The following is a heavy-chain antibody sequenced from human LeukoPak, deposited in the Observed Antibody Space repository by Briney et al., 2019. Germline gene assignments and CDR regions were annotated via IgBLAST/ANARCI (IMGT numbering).Heavy chain of an antibody. CDR3: TRDRGAYNLYDY. D-gene: IGHD1-1*01. V-gene: IGHV3-49*03. J-gene: IGHJ4*02. CDR2: IRSKAYGETA. CDR1: GFTFGDYA. Sequence: GGSLRLSCTAPGFTFGDYAMSWIRQAPGKGLEWVGFIRSKAYGETADYAASVKGRFTISRDDSKAIAYLQMNSLKTEDTAVYHCTRDRGAYNLYDYWGQGTLVTVSS.